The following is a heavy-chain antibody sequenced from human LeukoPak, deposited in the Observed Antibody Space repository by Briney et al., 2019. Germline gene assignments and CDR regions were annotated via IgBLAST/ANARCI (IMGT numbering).Heavy chain of an antibody. D-gene: IGHD6-13*01. J-gene: IGHJ6*02. Sequence: SETLSLTCTVSGGSISSSSYYWGWIRQPPGKGLEWIGYIYHSGSTYYNPSLKSRVTISVDRSKNQFSLKLSSVTAADTAVYYCARRAAAGRDYYYGMDVWGQGTTVTVSS. CDR1: GGSISSSSYY. CDR3: ARRAAAGRDYYYGMDV. V-gene: IGHV4-39*07. CDR2: IYHSGST.